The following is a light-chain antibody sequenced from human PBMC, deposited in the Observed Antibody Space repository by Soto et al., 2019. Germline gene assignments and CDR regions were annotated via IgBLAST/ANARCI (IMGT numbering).Light chain of an antibody. CDR1: RSVGTT. V-gene: IGKV3-15*01. J-gene: IGKJ2*01. CDR2: GAS. Sequence: EMVMTQSPATLSVSPGERVILSCRASRSVGTTLAWYQQKPGQAPRHLIYGASTRATGIPARFSGSGSGTDFPFTISSLQSEDFAVYYCQQYNNWPDMYTFGQGTKLEIK. CDR3: QQYNNWPDMYT.